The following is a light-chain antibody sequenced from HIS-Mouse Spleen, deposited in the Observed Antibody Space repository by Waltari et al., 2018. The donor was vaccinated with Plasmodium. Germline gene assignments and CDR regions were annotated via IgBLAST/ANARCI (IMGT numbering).Light chain of an antibody. CDR2: EDS. CDR3: YSTDSSGNHRV. CDR1: ALPKKY. Sequence: SYELTQPPSVSVSPGQTARITCSGDALPKKYAYWYQQKSGQAPVLVIYEDSKRPSGIPERCSGSRSGTSATLTISGAQVEDEADYYCYSTDSSGNHRVFGGGTKLTVL. J-gene: IGLJ3*02. V-gene: IGLV3-10*01.